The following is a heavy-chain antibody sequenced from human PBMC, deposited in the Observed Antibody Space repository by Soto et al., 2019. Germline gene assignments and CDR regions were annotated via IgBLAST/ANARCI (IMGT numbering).Heavy chain of an antibody. Sequence: PSETLSLTCTVSGGSISSYYWSWIRQPPGKGLEWIGYIYYSGSTNYNPSLKSRVTISVDTSKNQFSLKLSSVTAADTAVYYCARGMPSGYPIYYYYYYMDVWGKGTTVTVSS. CDR2: IYYSGST. CDR1: GGSISSYY. V-gene: IGHV4-59*01. CDR3: ARGMPSGYPIYYYYYYMDV. J-gene: IGHJ6*03. D-gene: IGHD5-12*01.